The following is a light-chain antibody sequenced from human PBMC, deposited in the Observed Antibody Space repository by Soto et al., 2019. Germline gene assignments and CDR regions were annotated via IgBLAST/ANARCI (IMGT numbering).Light chain of an antibody. J-gene: IGLJ2*01. CDR1: SSDVGAFNY. Sequence: QSVLTQPASVSGSPGQSITISCTGTSSDVGAFNYVSWYQQHPGNAPKFLIYEVTNRPSGVSNRFSGSKSGNTASLTISGLLAEYEADYYCSSYTTSNHVVCGGGTKLTVL. V-gene: IGLV2-14*01. CDR2: EVT. CDR3: SSYTTSNHVV.